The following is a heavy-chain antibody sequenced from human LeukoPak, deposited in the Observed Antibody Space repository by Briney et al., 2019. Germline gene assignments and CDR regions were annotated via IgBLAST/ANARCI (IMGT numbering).Heavy chain of an antibody. CDR3: AREAVTIFALVRTQTTKRPHRFDP. CDR1: GGTFSSYA. CDR2: IIPIFGTA. D-gene: IGHD3/OR15-3a*01. J-gene: IGHJ5*02. V-gene: IGHV1-69*13. Sequence: SVKVSCKASGGTFSSYAISWVRQAPGQGLEWMGGIIPIFGTANYAQKFQGRVTITADESTSTAYMELSSLRSEDTAVYYCAREAVTIFALVRTQTTKRPHRFDPWGQGTLVTVSS.